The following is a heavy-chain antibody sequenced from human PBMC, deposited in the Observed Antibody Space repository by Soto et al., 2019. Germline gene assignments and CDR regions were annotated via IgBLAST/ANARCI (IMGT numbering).Heavy chain of an antibody. CDR2: ISGSGGST. CDR1: GFTFSSYA. V-gene: IGHV3-23*01. Sequence: EVQLLESGGGLVQPGGSLRLSCAASGFTFSSYAMSWVRQAPGKGLEWVSAISGSGGSTYYADSVKGRFTISRDNSKNTLYLQMNSLRAEDTAVYYCAKYEMSYDFWSGYYGDFDYWGQGTLVTVSS. J-gene: IGHJ4*02. CDR3: AKYEMSYDFWSGYYGDFDY. D-gene: IGHD3-3*01.